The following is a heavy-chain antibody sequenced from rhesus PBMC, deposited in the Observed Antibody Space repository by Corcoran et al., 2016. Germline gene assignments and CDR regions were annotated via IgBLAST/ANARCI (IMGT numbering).Heavy chain of an antibody. CDR1: GFTFSSYG. Sequence: EVQLVETGGGLVQPGGSLKLSCAASGFTFSSYGMSWVRQAPGKGLEWVSAINSCGGSTYYADSVKGRFTISRDNSKNTLSLQMNSLRAEDTAVYYCARRYSGYSRHVDYWGQGVLVTVSS. CDR3: ARRYSGYSRHVDY. D-gene: IGHD5-24*01. V-gene: IGHV3S5*01. J-gene: IGHJ4*01. CDR2: INSCGGST.